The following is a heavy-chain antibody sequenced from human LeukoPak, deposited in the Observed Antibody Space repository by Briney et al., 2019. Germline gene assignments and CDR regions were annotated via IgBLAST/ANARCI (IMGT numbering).Heavy chain of an antibody. J-gene: IGHJ4*02. V-gene: IGHV3-7*05. CDR1: GFTFSDYW. Sequence: GGSLRLSCAASGFTFSDYWMSWVRQAPGKGLEWVANIKQDGSEKYYVDSVKGRFTISRDNAKNSLYLQMNSLRAEDTAVYYCARDQRYCSSSSCPWEPFDYWGQRTLVTVSS. D-gene: IGHD2-2*01. CDR2: IKQDGSEK. CDR3: ARDQRYCSSSSCPWEPFDY.